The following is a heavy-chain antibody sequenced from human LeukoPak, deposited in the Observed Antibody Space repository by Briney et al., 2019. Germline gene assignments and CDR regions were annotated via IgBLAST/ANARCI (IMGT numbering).Heavy chain of an antibody. V-gene: IGHV3-48*01. CDR2: ISSTSNSL. D-gene: IGHD3-3*01. J-gene: IGHJ5*02. Sequence: GGSLRLSCAASGFTFSSYSMNWVRQAPGKGLEWVSYISSTSNSLYYADSVKGRFTISRDNAKNSLYLQLNSLRAEDTAVYYCAREPVDFGDNWFDPWGQGTLVTVSS. CDR3: AREPVDFGDNWFDP. CDR1: GFTFSSYS.